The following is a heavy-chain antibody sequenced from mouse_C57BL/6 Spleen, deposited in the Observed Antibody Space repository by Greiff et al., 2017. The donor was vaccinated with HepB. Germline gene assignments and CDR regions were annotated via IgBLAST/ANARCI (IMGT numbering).Heavy chain of an antibody. J-gene: IGHJ3*01. CDR2: ISYDGSN. Sequence: EVKLQESGPGLVKPSQSLSLTCSVTGYSITSGYNWNWIRQFPGNKLEWMGYISYDGSNNYNPSLKNRISITRDTSKNQFFLKLNSVTTEDTATYYCARERDYYGSTFAYWGQGTLVTVSA. CDR3: ARERDYYGSTFAY. V-gene: IGHV3-6*01. D-gene: IGHD1-1*01. CDR1: GYSITSGYN.